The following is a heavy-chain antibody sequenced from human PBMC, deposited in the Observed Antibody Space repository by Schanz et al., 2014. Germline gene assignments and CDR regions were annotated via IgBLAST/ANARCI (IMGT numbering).Heavy chain of an antibody. V-gene: IGHV3-23*04. Sequence: EVQLAESGGGLVQPGGSLRLSCAASTFTFSSDWMSWVRQAPGKGLEWVSAISGRDGSTYYADSVRGRFTISRDNSKNTLYLQMNSLRAEDTAIYYCAKVAPYPFDLWGRGTLITVSS. CDR2: ISGRDGST. J-gene: IGHJ2*01. CDR3: AKVAPYPFDL. CDR1: TFTFSSDW.